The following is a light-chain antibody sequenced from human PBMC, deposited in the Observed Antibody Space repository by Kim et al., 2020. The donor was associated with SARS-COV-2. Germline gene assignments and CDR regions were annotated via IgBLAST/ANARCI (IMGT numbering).Light chain of an antibody. V-gene: IGKV1-9*01. CDR2: TAS. CDR3: QQLNTCPVT. Sequence: DIQLTQSPSFLSASVGDRVTITCRASQGISTSLAWYQQKPGIAPKLLIYTASTLQSGVPSRFSGSGSGTEFTLTIASLQPDDFATYYCQQLNTCPVTFGQGTRLEIK. CDR1: QGISTS. J-gene: IGKJ5*01.